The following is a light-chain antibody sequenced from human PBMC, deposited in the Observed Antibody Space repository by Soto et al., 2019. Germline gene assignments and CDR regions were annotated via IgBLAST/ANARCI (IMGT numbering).Light chain of an antibody. J-gene: IGLJ1*01. Sequence: QSALTQPRSVSGPPGQSVTISCTGTNGDVGGYNYVSWYQQHPGKAPKLMIYDVSERPSGVPDRFSGSKSGNTASLTISGLQAEDEADYYCCSYAGSFTLYVFGTGTKVTVL. V-gene: IGLV2-11*01. CDR1: NGDVGGYNY. CDR3: CSYAGSFTLYV. CDR2: DVS.